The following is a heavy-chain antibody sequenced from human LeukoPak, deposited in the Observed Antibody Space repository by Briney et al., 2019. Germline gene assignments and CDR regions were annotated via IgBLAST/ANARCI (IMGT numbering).Heavy chain of an antibody. CDR1: GYTFTSYD. V-gene: IGHV1-8*03. CDR2: MNPNSGDT. Sequence: GASVKVSCKASGYTFTSYDINWVRQATGQGLEWMGRMNPNSGDTDYAQKFQGRVTITRNTSINTAYMELSSLRSEDTAVYYCARIKTGYHDAFDIWGQGTMVTVSS. CDR3: ARIKTGYHDAFDI. J-gene: IGHJ3*02. D-gene: IGHD3-9*01.